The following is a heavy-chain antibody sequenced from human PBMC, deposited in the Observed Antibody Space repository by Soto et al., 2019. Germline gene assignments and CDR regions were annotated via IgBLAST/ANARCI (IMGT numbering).Heavy chain of an antibody. CDR3: ARHGRSKSYGGLD. Sequence: PGESLEISCQASGYSFTNYWITWVRQMPGKGLECMGRIDPSDSYTDYSPSFQGHVTISADKSIRTAYLHWSSLEASDTAMYYCARHGRSKSYGGLDWGQGTLVTVSS. J-gene: IGHJ4*02. CDR2: IDPSDSYT. D-gene: IGHD2-15*01. V-gene: IGHV5-10-1*01. CDR1: GYSFTNYW.